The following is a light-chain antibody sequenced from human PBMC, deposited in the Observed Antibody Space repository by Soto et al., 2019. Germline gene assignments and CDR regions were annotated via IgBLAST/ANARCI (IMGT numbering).Light chain of an antibody. V-gene: IGKV3-15*01. CDR1: QSVGSN. J-gene: IGKJ2*01. CDR2: GAP. Sequence: EIVMTQSPATLSVSPGERATLSCRASQSVGSNLAWYQQKPGQAPRLLIYGAPTRATGIPARFSGSGSGTEFTLTISSLQSEDFATYYCQQYNNRPPETFGQGTKVDIK. CDR3: QQYNNRPPET.